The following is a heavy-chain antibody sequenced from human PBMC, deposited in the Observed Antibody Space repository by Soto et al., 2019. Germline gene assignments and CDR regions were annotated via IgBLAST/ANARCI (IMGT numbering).Heavy chain of an antibody. J-gene: IGHJ4*02. CDR2: IYYSGST. CDR1: GGSISSGGYY. D-gene: IGHD3-9*01. V-gene: IGHV4-31*03. CDR3: ASGYFGWLGPSPAIDY. Sequence: SETLSLTCTVSGGSISSGGYYWSWIRQHPGKGLEWIGYIYYSGSTYYNPSLKSRVTISVDTSKNQFSLKLSSVTAADTAVYYCASGYFGWLGPSPAIDYWGQGTLVTVSS.